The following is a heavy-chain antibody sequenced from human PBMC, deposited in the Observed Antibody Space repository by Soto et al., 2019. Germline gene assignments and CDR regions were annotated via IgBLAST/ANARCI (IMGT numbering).Heavy chain of an antibody. V-gene: IGHV3-33*01. CDR3: ARAPNPIAAADY. Sequence: QVQLVESGGGVVQPGRSLRLSCAASGFTFSSYGMHWVRQAPGKGLEWVAVIWYDGSNKYYADSVKGRFTISRDNSKNTLYLQMNSLRAEDTAVYYCARAPNPIAAADYWGQGTLVTVSS. CDR2: IWYDGSNK. J-gene: IGHJ4*02. CDR1: GFTFSSYG. D-gene: IGHD6-13*01.